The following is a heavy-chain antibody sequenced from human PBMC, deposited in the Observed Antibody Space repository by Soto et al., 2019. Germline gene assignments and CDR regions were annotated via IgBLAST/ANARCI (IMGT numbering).Heavy chain of an antibody. D-gene: IGHD6-6*01. CDR1: SGSFSGYY. J-gene: IGHJ4*02. V-gene: IGHV4-34*01. Sequence: SETLSLTCSIYSGSFSGYYWSWIRQPPGKGLEWIGGISQSGNTNYSPSLKSRVSISIDTSKKQFSLNLASVSAADTAVYYCARAPKVSGSSQTRPDFWGQRTLVTVSS. CDR2: ISQSGNT. CDR3: ARAPKVSGSSQTRPDF.